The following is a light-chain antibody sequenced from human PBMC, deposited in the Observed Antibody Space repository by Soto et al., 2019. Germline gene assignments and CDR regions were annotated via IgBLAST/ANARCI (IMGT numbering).Light chain of an antibody. CDR3: SSSTSDSLYV. V-gene: IGLV2-14*01. Sequence: QSALTQPASVSGSPGQSITISCTGTSSDVGGSNYVSWYQQHPGKVPKLLINNVSNRPSGVSNHFSGSKSGNTASLTISGLQAEDEADYFCSSSTSDSLYVFGTGTQLTVL. CDR2: NVS. CDR1: SSDVGGSNY. J-gene: IGLJ1*01.